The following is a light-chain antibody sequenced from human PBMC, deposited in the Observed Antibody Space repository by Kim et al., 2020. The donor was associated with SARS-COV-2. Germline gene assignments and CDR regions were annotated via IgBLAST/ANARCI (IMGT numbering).Light chain of an antibody. CDR2: GKN. CDR3: NSRDSSGNHLKVV. Sequence: SSELTQDPAVSVALGQTVRITCQGDSLRSYYASWYQQKPGQAPVFVIYGKNNRPSGIPDRFSGSSSGNTASLTITGAQAEDEADYYCNSRDSSGNHLKVVFGGGTKLTVL. V-gene: IGLV3-19*01. CDR1: SLRSYY. J-gene: IGLJ2*01.